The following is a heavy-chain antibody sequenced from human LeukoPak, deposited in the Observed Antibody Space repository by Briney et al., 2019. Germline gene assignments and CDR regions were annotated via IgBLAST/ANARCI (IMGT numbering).Heavy chain of an antibody. CDR1: GFTFSNAW. CDR3: ARDLGDSSGYYYCVLDY. CDR2: IKQDGSEK. D-gene: IGHD3-22*01. V-gene: IGHV3-7*01. J-gene: IGHJ4*02. Sequence: GGSLRLSCAASGFTFSNAWMSWVRQAPGKGLEWVANIKQDGSEKYYVDSVKGRFTISRDNAKNSLYLQMNSLRAEDTAVYYCARDLGDSSGYYYCVLDYWGQGTLVTVSS.